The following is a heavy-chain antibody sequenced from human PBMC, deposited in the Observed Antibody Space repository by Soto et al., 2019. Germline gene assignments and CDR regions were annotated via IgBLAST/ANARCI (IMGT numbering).Heavy chain of an antibody. CDR1: GYTFTGYY. CDR3: ASVDMVYAIQKTYYGMDV. CDR2: INPNSGGT. J-gene: IGHJ6*02. Sequence: ASVKVSCKASGYTFTGYYMHWVRQAPGEGLEGMGWINPNSGGTNYAQKFQGRVTMTRDTSISTAYMELSRLRSDDTAVCYCASVDMVYAIQKTYYGMDVCAQGTTVTVSS. V-gene: IGHV1-2*02. D-gene: IGHD2-8*01.